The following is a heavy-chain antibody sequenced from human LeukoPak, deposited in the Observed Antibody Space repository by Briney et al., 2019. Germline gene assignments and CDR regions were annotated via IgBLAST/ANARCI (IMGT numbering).Heavy chain of an antibody. D-gene: IGHD1-26*01. CDR3: ARDCGDSGSYYWDAFDI. J-gene: IGHJ3*02. CDR1: GGTFSSYA. V-gene: IGHV1-69*01. CDR2: IIPIFGTA. Sequence: AASVKVSCKASGGTFSSYAISWVRQAPGQGLGWMGGIIPIFGTANYAQKFQGRVTITADESTSTAYMELSSLRSEDTAVYYCARDCGDSGSYYWDAFDIWGQGTMVTVSS.